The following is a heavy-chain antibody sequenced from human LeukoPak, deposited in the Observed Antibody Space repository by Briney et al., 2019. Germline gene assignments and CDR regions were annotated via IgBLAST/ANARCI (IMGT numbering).Heavy chain of an antibody. CDR3: VKGTYNDLLTGNNLDY. CDR2: ISWNSGSI. V-gene: IGHV3-9*03. Sequence: GGSLRLSCAASGFTFDDYAMHWVRQAPGKGLEWVSGISWNSGSIGYADSVKGRFTISRDNAKNSLYLQMNSLRTEDMALYYCVKGTYNDLLTGNNLDYWGQGTLVTVSS. CDR1: GFTFDDYA. D-gene: IGHD3-9*01. J-gene: IGHJ4*02.